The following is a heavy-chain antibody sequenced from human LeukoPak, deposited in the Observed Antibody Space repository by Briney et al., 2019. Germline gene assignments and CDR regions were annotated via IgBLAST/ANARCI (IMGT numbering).Heavy chain of an antibody. Sequence: GGFLRLSCVTSGFTFNDYAMHWIRQTPGKGLEWVSLIDWDGDTTTYADSVKVRFTISRYNSKNSLFLQMNALRREATALYYCVKGRYSTNRLELGNWGQGTLVTVPS. V-gene: IGHV3-43D*04. CDR3: VKGRYSTNRLELGN. CDR2: IDWDGDTT. D-gene: IGHD3-16*02. J-gene: IGHJ4*02. CDR1: GFTFNDYA.